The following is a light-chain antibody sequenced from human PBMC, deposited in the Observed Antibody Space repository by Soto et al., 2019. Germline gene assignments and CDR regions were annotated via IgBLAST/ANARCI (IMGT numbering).Light chain of an antibody. J-gene: IGLJ1*01. CDR1: SSDVGSYNL. CDR2: EGS. V-gene: IGLV2-23*01. CDR3: CSYAGSSTFYV. Sequence: QSALTQPASVSGSPGQSITISGTGTSSDVGSYNLVSWYQQHPGKALKLMIYEGSKRTSVVSNRFSGSKSGNTASLTISGLDAEDEAYYYCCSYAGSSTFYVFGTGTKLTVL.